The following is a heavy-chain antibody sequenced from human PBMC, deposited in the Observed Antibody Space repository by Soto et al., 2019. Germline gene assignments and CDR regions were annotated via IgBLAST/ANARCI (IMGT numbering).Heavy chain of an antibody. CDR3: ARDLNWFDP. CDR1: GFTFSSYA. J-gene: IGHJ5*02. Sequence: GGSLRLSCAASGFTFSSYAMHWVRQAPGKGLEWVAVISYDGSNKYYADSVKGRFTISRDNSKNTLYLQMNSLRAEDTAVYYCARDLNWFDPWGQGTLVTVSS. CDR2: ISYDGSNK. V-gene: IGHV3-30-3*01.